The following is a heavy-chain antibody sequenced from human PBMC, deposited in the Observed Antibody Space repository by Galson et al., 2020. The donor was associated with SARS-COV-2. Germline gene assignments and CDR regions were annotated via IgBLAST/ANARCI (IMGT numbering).Heavy chain of an antibody. CDR1: GFTFSNAW. CDR3: TTDRGIVVPAVEFDY. J-gene: IGHJ4*02. V-gene: IGHV3-15*01. D-gene: IGHD2-2*01. Sequence: GGSLRLSCAASGFTFSNAWMSWVRQAPGKGLEWVGRIKSKTDGGTTDYAAPVKGRFTISRDDSKNTLYLQMNSLKTEDTAVYYCTTDRGIVVPAVEFDYWGQGTLVTVSS. CDR2: IKSKTDGGTT.